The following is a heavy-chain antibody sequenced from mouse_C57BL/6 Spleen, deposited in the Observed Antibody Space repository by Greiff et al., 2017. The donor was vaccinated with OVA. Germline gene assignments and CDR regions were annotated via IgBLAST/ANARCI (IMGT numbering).Heavy chain of an antibody. CDR3: ARQFINKVDPYFGY. D-gene: IGHD1-1*01. Sequence: VQLQQSGAELARPGASVKLSCKASGYTFTSYGISWVKQRTGQGLEWIGEIYPRSGNTYYNEKFKGKATLTADKSTSTAYMVLRSLTSEDSADYFCARQFINKVDPYFGYWGQGTTLTVSS. CDR2: IYPRSGNT. J-gene: IGHJ2*01. V-gene: IGHV1-81*01. CDR1: GYTFTSYG.